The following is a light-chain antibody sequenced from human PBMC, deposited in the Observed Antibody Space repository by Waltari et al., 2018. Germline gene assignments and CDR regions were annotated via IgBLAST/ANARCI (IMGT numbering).Light chain of an antibody. J-gene: IGLJ3*02. V-gene: IGLV8-61*01. Sequence: WYSQTPGRPRSMLLDKGMSRSAGCPDRLCGSSLENTAALMITGAQADDESDYYCSMYMGSGVWVFGGGTKLTVL. CDR2: KGM. CDR3: SMYMGSGVWV.